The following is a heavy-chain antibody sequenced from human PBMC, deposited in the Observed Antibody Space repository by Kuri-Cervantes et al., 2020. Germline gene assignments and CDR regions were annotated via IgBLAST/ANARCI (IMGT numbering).Heavy chain of an antibody. CDR1: GGSFSGYY. V-gene: IGHV4-34*01. CDR3: ARGRGWFDP. Sequence: LRLSCAVYGGSFSGYYWSWIRQPPGKGLEWIGEINHSGSTNYNPSLKSRVTISVDTSKNQFSLKLSSVTAADTAVYYCARGRGWFDPWGQGTLVTVSS. J-gene: IGHJ5*02. CDR2: INHSGST.